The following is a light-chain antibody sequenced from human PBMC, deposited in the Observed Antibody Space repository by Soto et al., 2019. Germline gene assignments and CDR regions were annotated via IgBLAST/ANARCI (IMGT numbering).Light chain of an antibody. CDR2: KAS. Sequence: DIQMTQSPSTLSASVGDRVTITCRASQSVSGWLAWYQQKPGQAPKLLIYKASILESGVPLRFSGSGSGTEFTLPIRSLQPDDFATYYCQQSITFGGGTKVEI. V-gene: IGKV1-5*03. CDR1: QSVSGW. CDR3: QQSIT. J-gene: IGKJ4*01.